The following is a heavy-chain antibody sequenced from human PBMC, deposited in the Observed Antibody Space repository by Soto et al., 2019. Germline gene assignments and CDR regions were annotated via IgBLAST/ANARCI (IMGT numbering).Heavy chain of an antibody. J-gene: IGHJ4*02. CDR3: ARDGFGGYSGYDPEYYFDY. Sequence: PGGSLRLSCAASGFTFSSYAMHWVRQAPGKGLEWVAVISYDGSNKYYADSVKGRFTISRDNSKNTLYLQMNSLRAEDTAVYYCARDGFGGYSGYDPEYYFDYWGQGTLVTAPQ. CDR1: GFTFSSYA. V-gene: IGHV3-30-3*01. CDR2: ISYDGSNK. D-gene: IGHD5-12*01.